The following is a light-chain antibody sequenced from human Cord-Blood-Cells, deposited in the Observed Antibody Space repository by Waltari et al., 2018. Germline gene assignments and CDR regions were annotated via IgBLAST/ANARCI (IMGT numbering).Light chain of an antibody. J-gene: IGKJ4*01. CDR1: QGISSY. CDR3: QQLNSYTLT. V-gene: IGKV1-9*01. Sequence: DIQLTQSPSFLSASVGDRVTITCRASQGISSYLAWYQQKPGKAPKLLIYAASTLQSGVPSRFSGSGSGTEFTLTISSLQPEDFATYYCQQLNSYTLTFGGGTKMEIK. CDR2: AAS.